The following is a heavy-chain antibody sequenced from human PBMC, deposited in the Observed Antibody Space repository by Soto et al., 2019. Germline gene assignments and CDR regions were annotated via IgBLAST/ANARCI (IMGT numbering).Heavy chain of an antibody. CDR2: INHSGST. CDR3: ARATVVPAPSGRGAFWFDP. V-gene: IGHV4-34*01. CDR1: GGSFSGYY. D-gene: IGHD2-2*01. J-gene: IGHJ5*02. Sequence: SETLSLTCAVYGGSFSGYYWSWIRQPPGKGLEWIGEINHSGSTNYNPSLKSRVTISVDTSKNQFSLKLSSVTAADTAVYYCARATVVPAPSGRGAFWFDPWGQGTLVTVSS.